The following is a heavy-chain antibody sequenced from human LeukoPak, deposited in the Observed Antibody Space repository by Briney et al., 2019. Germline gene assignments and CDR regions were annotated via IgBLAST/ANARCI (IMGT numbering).Heavy chain of an antibody. V-gene: IGHV1-2*02. CDR2: INPSTGGT. CDR3: ARGLNLDP. Sequence: ASVKVSCKAFGYSINAYYMHWVRQAPGQGLEWLGWINPSTGGTNYAQKFQGRVTMTRDTSISTAYMELSSLRSDDTAVYYCARGLNLDPWGQGTLVTVSS. J-gene: IGHJ5*02. CDR1: GYSINAYY.